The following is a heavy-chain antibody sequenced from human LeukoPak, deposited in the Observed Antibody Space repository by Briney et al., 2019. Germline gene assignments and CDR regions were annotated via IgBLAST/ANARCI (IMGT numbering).Heavy chain of an antibody. V-gene: IGHV1-46*01. D-gene: IGHD3-22*01. Sequence: ASVKVSCKASGYTFTSYYMHWVRQAPGQGLEWMGIINPSGGSTSYAQKFQGRVTMTRDMSTSTVYVELSSLRSEDTAVYYCARDVTDSTDAFDIWGQGTMVTVSS. CDR2: INPSGGST. J-gene: IGHJ3*02. CDR1: GYTFTSYY. CDR3: ARDVTDSTDAFDI.